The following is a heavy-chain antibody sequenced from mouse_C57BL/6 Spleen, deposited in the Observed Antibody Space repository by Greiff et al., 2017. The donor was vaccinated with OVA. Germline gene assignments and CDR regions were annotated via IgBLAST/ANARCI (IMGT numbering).Heavy chain of an antibody. CDR2: IWSGGST. J-gene: IGHJ4*01. Sequence: VKVVESGPGLVQPSQSLSITCTVSGFSLTSYGVHWVRQSPGKGLEWLGVIWSGGSTAYNAAFISRLGISKDNSKSQIFFKMNSLQADDTAIYYCARKTAQARYYAMDYWGQGTSVTVSS. D-gene: IGHD3-2*02. CDR3: ARKTAQARYYAMDY. V-gene: IGHV2-2*01. CDR1: GFSLTSYG.